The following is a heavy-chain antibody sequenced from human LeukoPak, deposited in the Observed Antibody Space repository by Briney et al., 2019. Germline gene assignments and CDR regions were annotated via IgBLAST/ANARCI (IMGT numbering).Heavy chain of an antibody. Sequence: PSGTLSLTCTVSGGSLSSGSYYWSWIRQPAGKGVEWIGRIYTSGSTNYNPSLKSRVTISVDTSKNQFSLKLSSVTAADTAVYYCARARAGDSTHGVCLDYYYYYMDVWGKGTTVTVSS. V-gene: IGHV4-61*02. J-gene: IGHJ6*03. D-gene: IGHD2-8*01. CDR1: GGSLSSGSYY. CDR2: IYTSGST. CDR3: ARARAGDSTHGVCLDYYYYYMDV.